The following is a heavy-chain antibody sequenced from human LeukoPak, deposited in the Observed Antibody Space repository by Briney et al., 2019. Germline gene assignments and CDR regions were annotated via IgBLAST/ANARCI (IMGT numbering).Heavy chain of an antibody. J-gene: IGHJ6*03. CDR2: IYSGGST. Sequence: GGSLRLSCAASGFTVSSDYMSWVHQAPGKGLEWVSVIYSGGSTCYADSVKGRFTISRDDSKNTLYLQMNSLRAEDTAIYYCARAQWRTYSYYYMDVWGKGTTVTVSS. CDR3: ARAQWRTYSYYYMDV. CDR1: GFTVSSDY. V-gene: IGHV3-53*01. D-gene: IGHD6-19*01.